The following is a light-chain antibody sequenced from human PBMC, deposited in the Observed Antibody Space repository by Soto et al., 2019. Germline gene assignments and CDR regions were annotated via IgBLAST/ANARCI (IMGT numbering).Light chain of an antibody. V-gene: IGLV1-44*01. CDR1: SSNIESNT. J-gene: IGLJ1*01. Sequence: QSVLTQPPSASGTPGQRVTISCSGSSSNIESNTVTWYQQLPGTAPKLVIYSNYDRPSGVPDRFSGSTSGTSASLVIRGLQSEDEADSYCAAWDDILNGYVFGDGTKVTVL. CDR3: AAWDDILNGYV. CDR2: SNY.